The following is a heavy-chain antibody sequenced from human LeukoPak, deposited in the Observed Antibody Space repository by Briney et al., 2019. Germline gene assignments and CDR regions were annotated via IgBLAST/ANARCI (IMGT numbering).Heavy chain of an antibody. J-gene: IGHJ4*02. D-gene: IGHD6-19*01. CDR1: GFTFSYFW. CDR2: INEDGSKK. Sequence: PGGSLGLSCAASGFTFSYFWMTWVRQAPGKGLEWVANINEDGSKKYYVDSVKGRFTISRDNAKNSLYLQMNSLRVEDTAVYYCARGRGDSGWWIPYFFDYWGQGNLITVSS. CDR3: ARGRGDSGWWIPYFFDY. V-gene: IGHV3-7*01.